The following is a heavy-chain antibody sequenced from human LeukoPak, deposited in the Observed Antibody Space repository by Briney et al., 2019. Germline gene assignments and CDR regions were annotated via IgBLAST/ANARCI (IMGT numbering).Heavy chain of an antibody. D-gene: IGHD3-10*01. CDR2: IYDSGST. Sequence: PSETLSLTCTVSGGSINSYYWSWIRQPPGKGLEWIGYIYDSGSTNYNPSLKSRVTISVDTSKNQFSLKLSSVTAADTAVYYCAREPGTMVRGVIIVTGWFDPWGQGTLVTVSS. J-gene: IGHJ5*02. V-gene: IGHV4-59*12. CDR3: AREPGTMVRGVIIVTGWFDP. CDR1: GGSINSYY.